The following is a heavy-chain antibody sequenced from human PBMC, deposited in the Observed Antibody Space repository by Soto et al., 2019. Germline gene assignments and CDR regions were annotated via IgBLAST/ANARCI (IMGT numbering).Heavy chain of an antibody. D-gene: IGHD4-17*01. V-gene: IGHV4-39*01. Sequence: TLSLTCTVSVASIGNRNPHGAWSRQSPGKGLEYIATISYNGATYYNPSLRSRATISADTSKNQFFLSLTSVTAADTAVYYCARQDYGDYPDSWGQGTLVTVSS. J-gene: IGHJ4*02. CDR1: VASIGNRNPH. CDR2: ISYNGAT. CDR3: ARQDYGDYPDS.